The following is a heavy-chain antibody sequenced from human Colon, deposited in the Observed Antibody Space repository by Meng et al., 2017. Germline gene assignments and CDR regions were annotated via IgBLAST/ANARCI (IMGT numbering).Heavy chain of an antibody. CDR2: IWSDGSTV. CDR1: GFTFSDYN. Sequence: GGSLRLSCAAAGFTFSDYNMHWVRQAPGKGLEWVAVIWSDGSTVYYGDSVKGRFTMSRDNSRDTLYLQMSSLRVEDTAIYYCARDRGAHDLWSAPYGLDVWGQGTMVTVSS. V-gene: IGHV3-33*01. J-gene: IGHJ6*02. D-gene: IGHD3-3*01. CDR3: ARDRGAHDLWSAPYGLDV.